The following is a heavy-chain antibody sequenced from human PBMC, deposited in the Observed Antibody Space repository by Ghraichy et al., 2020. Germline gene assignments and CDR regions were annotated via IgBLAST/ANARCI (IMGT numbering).Heavy chain of an antibody. J-gene: IGHJ3*02. D-gene: IGHD6-19*01. CDR2: IYYSGST. Sequence: SETLSLTCTVSGGSISSSSYYWGWIRQPPGKGLEWIGSIYYSGSTYYNPSLKSRVTISVDTSKNQFSLKLSSVTAADTAVYYCARHPSYSSGWYPLGRDAFDIWGQGTMVTVSS. CDR3: ARHPSYSSGWYPLGRDAFDI. CDR1: GGSISSSSYY. V-gene: IGHV4-39*01.